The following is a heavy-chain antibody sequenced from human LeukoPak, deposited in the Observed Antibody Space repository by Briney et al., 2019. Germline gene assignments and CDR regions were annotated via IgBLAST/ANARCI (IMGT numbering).Heavy chain of an antibody. D-gene: IGHD2-15*01. J-gene: IGHJ5*02. CDR3: AREWCSGGSCYSGWENWFDP. CDR1: GGSISSYY. CDR2: IYTSGST. V-gene: IGHV4-4*07. Sequence: PSETLSLTCTVFGGSISSYYWSWIRQPAGKGLEWIGRIYTSGSTNYNPSLKSRVTMSVDTSENQFSLKLSSVTAADTAVYYCAREWCSGGSCYSGWENWFDPWGQGTLVTVSS.